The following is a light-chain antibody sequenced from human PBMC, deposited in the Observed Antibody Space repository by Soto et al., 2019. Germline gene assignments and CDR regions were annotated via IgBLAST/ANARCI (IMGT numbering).Light chain of an antibody. V-gene: IGLV2-23*01. CDR3: CSYAGSSTLV. CDR2: EGT. Sequence: QSALTQPASVSGSPGQSITISCTGTSRDVVCYNLVSWYQQQPDKAPKLMIFEGTLRPSGVSNRYSGSKFGNTGSLTISGLQDYDEGDYYCCSYAGSSTLVFGTGTKVTVL. CDR1: SRDVVCYNL. J-gene: IGLJ1*01.